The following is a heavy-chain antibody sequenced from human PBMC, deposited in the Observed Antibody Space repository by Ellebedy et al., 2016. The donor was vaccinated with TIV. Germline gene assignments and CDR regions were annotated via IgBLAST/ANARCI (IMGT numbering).Heavy chain of an antibody. Sequence: GESLKIPXTGSGYSSTSYWMGWVRQMPGKGLEWMGIIYPDDSDTRYSPSFQGQVTISADKSISTAYLQWSSLKASDTAMYYCARLGNSGYYADYWGQGTLVTVSS. CDR2: IYPDDSDT. D-gene: IGHD3-22*01. CDR3: ARLGNSGYYADY. J-gene: IGHJ4*02. CDR1: GYSSTSYW. V-gene: IGHV5-51*01.